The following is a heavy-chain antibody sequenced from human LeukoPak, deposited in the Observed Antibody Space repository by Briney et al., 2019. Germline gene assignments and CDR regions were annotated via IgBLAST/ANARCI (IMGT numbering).Heavy chain of an antibody. Sequence: GESLKISCKGSGYSFTTYWIGWVRQMPGRGLEWMGIIYPGDSDTRYSPSFQGQVTISADKSISTAYLQWSSLKASGTAMYYCARARYCSGGTCPDYWGQGTLVTVSS. CDR3: ARARYCSGGTCPDY. CDR2: IYPGDSDT. D-gene: IGHD2-15*01. CDR1: GYSFTTYW. J-gene: IGHJ4*02. V-gene: IGHV5-51*01.